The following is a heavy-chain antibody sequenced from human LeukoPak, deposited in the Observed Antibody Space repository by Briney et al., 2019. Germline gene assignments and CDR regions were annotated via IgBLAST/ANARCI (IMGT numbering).Heavy chain of an antibody. D-gene: IGHD6-19*01. CDR2: IYYSGST. J-gene: IGHJ4*02. CDR3: ARLNSGWNYYFDY. V-gene: IGHV4-39*01. CDR1: GGSISRSSYY. Sequence: SETLSLTCTVTGGSISRSSYYWGWIRQPPGKGLEWIGSIYYSGSTNYNPSLKSRVTISVDTSKNQFSLKLSSVIAADTATYYCARLNSGWNYYFDYWGQGTLVTVSS.